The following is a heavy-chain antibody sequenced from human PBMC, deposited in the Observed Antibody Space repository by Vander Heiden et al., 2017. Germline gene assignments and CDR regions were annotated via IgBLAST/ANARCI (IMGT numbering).Heavy chain of an antibody. V-gene: IGHV3-11*01. J-gene: IGHJ4*02. CDR3: ARTSSGVYCDY. CDR2: ISTGGSTI. D-gene: IGHD3-10*01. CDR1: GFTFSDNY. Sequence: LRLSCAASGFTFSDNYMSWIRQAPGKGLEWVSYISTGGSTISYADSVKGRFTISRDNAKNSLYLQMNSLRAEDTAVYDCARTSSGVYCDYWGQGTLVTVSS.